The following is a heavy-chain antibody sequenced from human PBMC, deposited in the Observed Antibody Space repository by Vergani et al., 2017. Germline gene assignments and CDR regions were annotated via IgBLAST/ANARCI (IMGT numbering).Heavy chain of an antibody. CDR2: IWYDGSYN. CDR1: GFTFSTCT. V-gene: IGHV3-33*01. Sequence: VQLVESGGGVVQPGRSLRLSCAASGFTFSTCTMHWVRQAPGKGLEWVAVIWYDGSYNYYADAVKGRFTLSRDNSKDTLYLKMNSLRAQDTALYYCATAYYGGSLDYWGRGTLVTVSS. J-gene: IGHJ4*02. D-gene: IGHD4-23*01. CDR3: ATAYYGGSLDY.